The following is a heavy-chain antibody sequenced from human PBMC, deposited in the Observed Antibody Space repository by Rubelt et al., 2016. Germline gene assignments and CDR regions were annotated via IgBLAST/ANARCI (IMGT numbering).Heavy chain of an antibody. CDR1: GGSFSGYY. Sequence: QVQLQQWGAGLLKPSETLSLTCAVYGGSFSGYYWSWIRQPPGKGLAWIGEINHSGSTNYNPTLKRPVTISVDTSKNQFSLKPSAGTAADTAVYYCARDDGDGYNGGHWGQGTLVTVSS. CDR2: INHSGST. CDR3: ARDDGDGYNGGH. J-gene: IGHJ4*02. V-gene: IGHV4-34*01. D-gene: IGHD5-24*01.